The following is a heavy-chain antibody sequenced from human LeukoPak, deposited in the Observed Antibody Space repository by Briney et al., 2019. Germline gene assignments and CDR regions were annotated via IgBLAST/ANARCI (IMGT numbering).Heavy chain of an antibody. V-gene: IGHV3-21*01. Sequence: GGSLRLSCAASGFTFIAYSMNWVRQAPGKGLEWVSSISSSSAYIHYADSVEGRFTVSRDNAKNSLYLQMNSLRAEDTAVYYCARENFYDSSGYDALDIWGQGTMVTVSS. CDR3: ARENFYDSSGYDALDI. CDR1: GFTFIAYS. D-gene: IGHD3-22*01. J-gene: IGHJ3*02. CDR2: ISSSSAYI.